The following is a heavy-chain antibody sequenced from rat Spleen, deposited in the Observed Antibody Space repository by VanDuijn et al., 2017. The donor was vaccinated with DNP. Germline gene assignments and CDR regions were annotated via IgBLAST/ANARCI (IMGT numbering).Heavy chain of an antibody. D-gene: IGHD1-11*01. J-gene: IGHJ2*01. CDR3: ARWRIGPHYFDY. CDR1: GYSITSCCR. Sequence: EVQLQESGPGLVKPSQSLSLTCSVTGYSITSCCRWTWIRKFPGHKLEWMGYINSAGSTNFNPSLKSRISISRDTSKNQFFLQLNSVSTDDTATYYCARWRIGPHYFDYWGQGVMVTVSS. CDR2: INSAGST. V-gene: IGHV3-3*01.